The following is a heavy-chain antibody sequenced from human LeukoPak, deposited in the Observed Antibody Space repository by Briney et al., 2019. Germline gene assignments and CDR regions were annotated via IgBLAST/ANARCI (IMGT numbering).Heavy chain of an antibody. D-gene: IGHD2-15*01. CDR3: ARGSWSSYYYGMDV. V-gene: IGHV3-11*01. CDR1: GFTFRDYY. CDR2: ISSSGSTI. Sequence: GGSLRLSCAASGFTFRDYYMSWIRQAPGKGLEWVSYISSSGSTIYYADSVKGRFTISRDNAKNSLYLQMNSLRAEDTAVYYCARGSWSSYYYGMDVWGQGTTVTVSS. J-gene: IGHJ6*02.